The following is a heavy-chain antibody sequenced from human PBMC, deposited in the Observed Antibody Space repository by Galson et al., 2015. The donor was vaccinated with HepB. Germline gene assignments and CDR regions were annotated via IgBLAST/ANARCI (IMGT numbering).Heavy chain of an antibody. Sequence: SVKVSCKASGYSFTAYYVHWVRQAPGQGLEWMGWINPNSGGTNYAQNFQGRVTMTRATSISTAYMEVIRLTSDDAAVFYCAREDSGTFVYWGQGTLVTVSS. CDR2: INPNSGGT. CDR3: AREDSGTFVY. D-gene: IGHD1-26*01. J-gene: IGHJ4*02. V-gene: IGHV1-2*02. CDR1: GYSFTAYY.